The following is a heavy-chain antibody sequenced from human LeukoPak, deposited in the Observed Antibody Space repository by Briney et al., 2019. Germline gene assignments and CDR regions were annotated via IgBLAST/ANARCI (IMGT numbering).Heavy chain of an antibody. CDR3: ASLTYYDFWSGYSVFDY. Sequence: GGPLRLSCAASGFTFSSYSMNWVRQAPGKGLEWVSYISSSSSTIYYADSVKGRFTISRDNAKNSLYLQMNSLRDEDTAVYYCASLTYYDFWSGYSVFDYWGQGTLVTVSS. CDR2: ISSSSSTI. V-gene: IGHV3-48*02. J-gene: IGHJ4*02. CDR1: GFTFSSYS. D-gene: IGHD3-3*01.